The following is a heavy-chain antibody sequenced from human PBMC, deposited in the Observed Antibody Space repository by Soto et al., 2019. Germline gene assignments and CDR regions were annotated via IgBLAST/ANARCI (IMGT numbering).Heavy chain of an antibody. CDR3: ARGGYRLWLNDY. Sequence: EVQLVESGGGLVQPGGSLRLSCAASGFTFSSYWMHWVRQAPGKGLVWVSRINSDGITTNYADSVKGRFTISRDNAKNTLYLQMNSLGAEDTALYYCARGGYRLWLNDYWGQGSLVTVSS. CDR2: INSDGITT. V-gene: IGHV3-74*01. D-gene: IGHD3-16*02. J-gene: IGHJ4*02. CDR1: GFTFSSYW.